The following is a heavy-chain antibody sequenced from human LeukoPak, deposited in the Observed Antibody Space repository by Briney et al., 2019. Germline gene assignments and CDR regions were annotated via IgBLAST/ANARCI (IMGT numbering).Heavy chain of an antibody. Sequence: GGSLRLSCAASGFTFSTYWMSWVRQAPGKGLEWVANIKQDGGEKNYVDSVKGRFTISRDNARNSLYLQMNSLRAEDTAVYYCARDNVEMATITEALEYWGQGTLVTVPS. D-gene: IGHD5-24*01. V-gene: IGHV3-7*04. CDR3: ARDNVEMATITEALEY. J-gene: IGHJ4*02. CDR2: IKQDGGEK. CDR1: GFTFSTYW.